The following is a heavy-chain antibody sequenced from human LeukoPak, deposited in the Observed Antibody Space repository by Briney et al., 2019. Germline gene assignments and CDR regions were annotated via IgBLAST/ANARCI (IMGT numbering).Heavy chain of an antibody. J-gene: IGHJ6*02. D-gene: IGHD3-3*01. V-gene: IGHV3-11*01. Sequence: PGGSLRLSCAASGFTFSDYYMSWIRQAPGKGLEWVSYISSSGSTIYYADSVKGRFTISRDNAKNSLYLQMNSLRAEDTAVYYCARDLRGYDFWSGYHGYYGMDVWGQGTTVTVSS. CDR3: ARDLRGYDFWSGYHGYYGMDV. CDR1: GFTFSDYY. CDR2: ISSSGSTI.